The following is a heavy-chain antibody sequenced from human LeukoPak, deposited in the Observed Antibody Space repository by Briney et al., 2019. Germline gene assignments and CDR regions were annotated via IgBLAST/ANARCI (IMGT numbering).Heavy chain of an antibody. Sequence: GGSLRLSCAASGFTVSSNYMSWVRQAPGKGLEWVSVIYSGGSTYYADSVKGRFTISRDNSKNTLYLQMNSLRAEDTAVYYCARNYYADYYGMDVWGQGTTVTVSS. CDR3: ARNYYADYYGMDV. D-gene: IGHD3-10*01. J-gene: IGHJ6*02. V-gene: IGHV3-53*01. CDR1: GFTVSSNY. CDR2: IYSGGST.